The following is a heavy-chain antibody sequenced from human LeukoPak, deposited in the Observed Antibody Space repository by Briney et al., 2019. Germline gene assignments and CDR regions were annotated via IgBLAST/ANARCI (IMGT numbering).Heavy chain of an antibody. CDR3: ARLSGYQNSDAFDI. CDR2: ISSSGTI. CDR1: GFTFSSYS. J-gene: IGHJ3*02. D-gene: IGHD5-12*01. Sequence: GSLRLSCAASGFTFSSYSMNWVRQAPGKGLEWVSYISSSGTIYYVDSVKGRFTISRDNAKNSLYLQMNSLRAEDTAAYYCARLSGYQNSDAFDIWGQGTMVTVSS. V-gene: IGHV3-48*01.